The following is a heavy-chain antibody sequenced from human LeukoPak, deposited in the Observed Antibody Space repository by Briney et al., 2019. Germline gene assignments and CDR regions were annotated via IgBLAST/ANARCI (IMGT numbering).Heavy chain of an antibody. V-gene: IGHV4-4*07. D-gene: IGHD3-10*01. CDR3: ARVIPGESVIDH. Sequence: SETLSLTCTVSGGSISSDYWNWIRQPAGKGLEWIGRMYTSGNTNYNPSLKSRVTMSIDTSKNQFSLKVRSVTAADTAVYYCARVIPGESVIDHWGQGILVTVSS. CDR2: MYTSGNT. CDR1: GGSISSDY. J-gene: IGHJ4*02.